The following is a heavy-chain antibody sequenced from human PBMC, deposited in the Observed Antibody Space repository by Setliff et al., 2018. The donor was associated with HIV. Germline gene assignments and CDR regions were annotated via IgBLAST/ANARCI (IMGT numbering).Heavy chain of an antibody. V-gene: IGHV4-34*12. CDR3: GSYFNDS. Sequence: SETLSLTCAVYGGSLSDYYWSWIRQPPGKGLEWIGDIFYTGSTYYNPSLKSRVAISVDTSENQFSLKLNSVTAADTAVYYCGSYFNDSWGQGTLVTVSS. CDR2: IFYTGST. D-gene: IGHD1-26*01. J-gene: IGHJ5*01. CDR1: GGSLSDYY.